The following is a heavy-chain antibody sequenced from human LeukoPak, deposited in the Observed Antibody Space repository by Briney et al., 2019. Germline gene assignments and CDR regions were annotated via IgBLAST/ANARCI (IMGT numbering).Heavy chain of an antibody. D-gene: IGHD2-2*02. V-gene: IGHV4-59*05. CDR2: IYYSGST. Sequence: SETLSLTCTVSGGSISSYYWSWIRQPAGKGLEWIGRIYYSGSTYYNPSLKSRVTISVDTSKNQFSLKLSSVTAADTAVYYCARQHGGPAICYYWGQGTLVTVSS. CDR3: ARQHGGPAICYY. J-gene: IGHJ4*02. CDR1: GGSISSYY.